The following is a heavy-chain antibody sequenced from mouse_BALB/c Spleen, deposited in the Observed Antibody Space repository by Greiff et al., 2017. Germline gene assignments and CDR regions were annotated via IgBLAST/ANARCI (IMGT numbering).Heavy chain of an antibody. CDR1: GFTFSDYY. Sequence: EVHLVESGGGLVKPGGSLKLSCAASGFTFSDYYMYWVRQTPEKRLEWVATISDGGSYTYYPDSVKGRFTISRDNAKNNLYLQMSSLKSEDTAMYYCARDRGGGPAWFAYWGQGTLFTVSA. CDR3: ARDRGGGPAWFAY. V-gene: IGHV5-4*02. CDR2: ISDGGSYT. D-gene: IGHD3-3*01. J-gene: IGHJ3*01.